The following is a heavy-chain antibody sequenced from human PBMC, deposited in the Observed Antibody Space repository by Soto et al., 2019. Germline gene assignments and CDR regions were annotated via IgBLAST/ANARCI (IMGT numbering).Heavy chain of an antibody. CDR2: INPSGGST. J-gene: IGHJ6*02. Sequence: QVQLVQSGAEVKKPGASVKVSCKASGYTFTGYYMHWVRQAPGQGLEWMGIINPSGGSTSYAQKFQGRVTMTRDTSTSTVYMELSSLRSEDTAVYYCARDLGPGWPQPRLLWFGEGMDVWGQGTTVTVSS. D-gene: IGHD3-10*01. V-gene: IGHV1-46*01. CDR1: GYTFTGYY. CDR3: ARDLGPGWPQPRLLWFGEGMDV.